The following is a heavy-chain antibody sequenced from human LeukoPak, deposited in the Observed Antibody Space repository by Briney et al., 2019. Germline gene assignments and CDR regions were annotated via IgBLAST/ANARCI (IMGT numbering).Heavy chain of an antibody. CDR1: GFTFSSYE. CDR2: ISSSGSTI. Sequence: PGGSLRHSCAASGFTFSSYEMNWVRQAPGKGLEWVSYISSSGSTIYYADSVKGRFTISRDNAKNSLYLQMNSLRAEDTALYHCAREGSGWPRGWFDPWGQGTLVTVSS. V-gene: IGHV3-48*03. J-gene: IGHJ5*02. D-gene: IGHD6-19*01. CDR3: AREGSGWPRGWFDP.